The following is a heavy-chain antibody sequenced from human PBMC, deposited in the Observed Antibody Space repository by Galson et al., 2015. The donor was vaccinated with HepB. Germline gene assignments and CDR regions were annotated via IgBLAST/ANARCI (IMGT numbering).Heavy chain of an antibody. Sequence: QSGAEVKKPGASVKVSCKASGYTFNSYGITWVRQAPGQGLEWMGWISAKNGNTNYAQKFQGRVTMTTDTSTNTAYMELRSLRSDDTAVYYCAREGAVAFTVTFDYWGQGTQVTVSS. CDR3: AREGAVAFTVTFDY. V-gene: IGHV1-18*01. CDR1: GYTFNSYG. D-gene: IGHD4-17*01. CDR2: ISAKNGNT. J-gene: IGHJ4*02.